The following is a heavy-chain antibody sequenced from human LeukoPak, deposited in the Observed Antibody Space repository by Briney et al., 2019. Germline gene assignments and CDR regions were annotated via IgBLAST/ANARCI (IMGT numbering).Heavy chain of an antibody. J-gene: IGHJ6*04. Sequence: GGSLRLSCAASGFTFSSYEMNWVRQAPGKGLEWVSYISSSGSTIYYADSVKGRFTISRDNAKNSLYLQMNSLRAEDTAVYYCARLLWFGVGKGGMDVWGKGTTVTVSP. D-gene: IGHD3-10*01. CDR2: ISSSGSTI. V-gene: IGHV3-48*03. CDR3: ARLLWFGVGKGGMDV. CDR1: GFTFSSYE.